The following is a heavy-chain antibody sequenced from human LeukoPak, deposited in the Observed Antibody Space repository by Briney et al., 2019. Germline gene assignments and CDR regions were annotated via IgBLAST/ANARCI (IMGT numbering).Heavy chain of an antibody. CDR2: IFYSGST. J-gene: IGHJ5*02. V-gene: IGHV4-59*01. CDR3: ARGRGSSGYYHEGEWFDP. Sequence: SETLSLTCSVSGGSITPYYWCWIRQPPGKGLEWIGYIFYSGSTNFNPSLKSRVTMSVDTSKNQFSLNLNSVTAADTAVYYCARGRGSSGYYHEGEWFDPWGQGTLVTVSS. CDR1: GGSITPYY. D-gene: IGHD3-22*01.